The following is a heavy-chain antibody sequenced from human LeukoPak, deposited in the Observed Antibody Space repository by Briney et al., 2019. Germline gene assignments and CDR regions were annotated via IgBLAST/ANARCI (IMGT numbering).Heavy chain of an antibody. Sequence: SETLSLTCTVSGGSISSYYWSWIRQPPGKGLEWIGYIYYSGSTNYNPSLKSRVTISVDTSKNQFSLKLSSVTAADTAVYYCARDPLGDDAFDIWGQGTMVTVSS. CDR3: ARDPLGDDAFDI. CDR2: IYYSGST. CDR1: GGSISSYY. J-gene: IGHJ3*02. D-gene: IGHD2-21*01. V-gene: IGHV4-59*01.